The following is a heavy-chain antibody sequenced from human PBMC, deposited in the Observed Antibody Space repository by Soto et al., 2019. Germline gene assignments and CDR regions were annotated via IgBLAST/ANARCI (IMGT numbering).Heavy chain of an antibody. Sequence: WWSLRLSCATSGFTFHDYAMSWVRQAPGKGLEWVSAIAFTGSATYYADSVKGRFTISRDNSKNIVYLQMNSLRAEDTAVYYCAEKGSSITIFGVVIIPVDYWGQGTLVTVSS. CDR1: GFTFHDYA. CDR2: IAFTGSAT. D-gene: IGHD3-3*01. CDR3: AEKGSSITIFGVVIIPVDY. J-gene: IGHJ4*02. V-gene: IGHV3-23*05.